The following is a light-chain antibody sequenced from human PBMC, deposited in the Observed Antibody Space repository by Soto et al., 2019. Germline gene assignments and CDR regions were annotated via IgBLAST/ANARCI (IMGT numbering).Light chain of an antibody. CDR1: QFLSSY. V-gene: IGKV3-11*01. CDR3: HQRNT. J-gene: IGKJ5*01. CDR2: DTS. Sequence: EVLLTQSPATLSLAPWERATLSCRASQFLSSYLAWYQQKPGQPPRLLIYDTSNRATGIPARFSGSRSGTDFTLTISSLEPEDFGVHFCHQRNTFGQGTRLAIK.